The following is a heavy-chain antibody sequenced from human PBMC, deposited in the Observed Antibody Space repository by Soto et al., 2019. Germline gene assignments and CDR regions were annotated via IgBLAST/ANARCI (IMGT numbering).Heavy chain of an antibody. CDR3: ARSMHYSDGSNYSPFDY. CDR1: GGSVSSGNYY. Sequence: QVQLQESGPGLVKPSETLSLTCTVSGGSVSSGNYYWSWIRQPPGKGLEWIGYFYYTGSTNYNPYLTRRVTLSIDASKNQFSLRLRSVTAADTAVYYCARSMHYSDGSNYSPFDYWGQGTLVTVSS. CDR2: FYYTGST. V-gene: IGHV4-61*01. D-gene: IGHD3-22*01. J-gene: IGHJ4*02.